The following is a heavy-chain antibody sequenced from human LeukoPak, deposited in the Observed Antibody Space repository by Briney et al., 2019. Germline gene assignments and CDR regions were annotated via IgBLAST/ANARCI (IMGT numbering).Heavy chain of an antibody. Sequence: PSDTLSLTCTVSGGSISSYYWSWIRQPPGKGLEWIGYIYYSGSTNYNPSLKSRVTISVDTSKNQFSLKLSSVTAADTAVYYCARVEYYDFWSGYYSYFDYWGQGTLVTVSS. D-gene: IGHD3-3*01. CDR2: IYYSGST. V-gene: IGHV4-59*07. CDR3: ARVEYYDFWSGYYSYFDY. CDR1: GGSISSYY. J-gene: IGHJ4*02.